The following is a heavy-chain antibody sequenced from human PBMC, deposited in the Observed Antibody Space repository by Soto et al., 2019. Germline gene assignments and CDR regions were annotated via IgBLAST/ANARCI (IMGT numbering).Heavy chain of an antibody. V-gene: IGHV6-1*01. CDR3: ARVYCSGGSCYSDNWFDP. J-gene: IGHJ5*02. D-gene: IGHD2-15*01. Sequence: SQTLSLTCAISGDSVSSNSAAWNWIRQSPSRGLEWLGRTYYRSKWYNDYAVSVKSRITINPDTSKNQFSLQLNSVTPEDTAVYYCARVYCSGGSCYSDNWFDPWGQGTLVTVSS. CDR2: TYYRSKWYN. CDR1: GDSVSSNSAA.